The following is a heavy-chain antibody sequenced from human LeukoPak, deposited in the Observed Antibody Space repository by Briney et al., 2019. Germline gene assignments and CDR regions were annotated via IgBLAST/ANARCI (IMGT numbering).Heavy chain of an antibody. J-gene: IGHJ4*02. Sequence: GGSLRLSCAASGFTFDHYDLHWVRQAPGKGLEWVSGMSRNSGSIGYEDSVKGRITSSSDDAKNSLYLQMIRLRSEDTAVYDCEKDGAWESSSSFYSYWGQGTLVTVSS. CDR3: EKDGAWESSSSFYSY. CDR1: GFTFDHYD. CDR2: MSRNSGSI. D-gene: IGHD6-6*01. V-gene: IGHV3-9*01.